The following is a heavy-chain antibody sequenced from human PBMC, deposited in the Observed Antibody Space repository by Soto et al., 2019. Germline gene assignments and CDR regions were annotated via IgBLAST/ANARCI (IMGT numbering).Heavy chain of an antibody. CDR1: GGSVSSGSYY. J-gene: IGHJ4*02. CDR3: ARALRSSYDY. V-gene: IGHV4-61*01. CDR2: IYYSGST. Sequence: QVQLQESGPGLVKPSETLSLTCTVSGGSVSSGSYYWSWIRQPPGKGLEWIGYIYYSGSTNYNPSLKSRVTISVDTSKNQFSLKLSSVTAADTAVYYCARALRSSYDYWGQGTLVTVSS. D-gene: IGHD4-17*01.